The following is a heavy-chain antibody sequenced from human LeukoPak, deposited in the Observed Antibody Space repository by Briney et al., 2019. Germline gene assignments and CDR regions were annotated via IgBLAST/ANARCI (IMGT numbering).Heavy chain of an antibody. Sequence: ASVKDSCKASGYIFNNYGISWVRQAPGQGLEWMGWIRVSNGNTNYAQRFQGRVTMTADTSTSTAYMELRSLRSDDTAVYYCARGPESGAFDIWGQGTMVTVSS. D-gene: IGHD3-10*01. CDR2: IRVSNGNT. J-gene: IGHJ3*02. CDR1: GYIFNNYG. V-gene: IGHV1-18*01. CDR3: ARGPESGAFDI.